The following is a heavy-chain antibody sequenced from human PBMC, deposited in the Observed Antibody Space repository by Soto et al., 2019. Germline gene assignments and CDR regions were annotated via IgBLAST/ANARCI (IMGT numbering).Heavy chain of an antibody. CDR2: TYQSGSA. CDR3: ARDYYGMDV. Sequence: SETLSLTCTVSGGSISSGGYSWTWIRQSPGKGLEWVGYTYQSGSAYYNPSLKSRVTISVDRSKNQFSLNLTSVTAADTAVYYCARDYYGMDVWGQGTTVTVSS. CDR1: GGSISSGGYS. J-gene: IGHJ6*02. V-gene: IGHV4-30-2*06.